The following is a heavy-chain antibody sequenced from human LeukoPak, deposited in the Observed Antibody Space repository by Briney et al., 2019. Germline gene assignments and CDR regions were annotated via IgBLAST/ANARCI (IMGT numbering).Heavy chain of an antibody. Sequence: PSETLSLTCTVSGGSISSSSYYWNWIRQPPGKGLEWIGEINHSGSTNYNPSLKSRVTISVDTSKNQFSLKLSSVTAADTAMYYCASGGRIGYCGGGTCRYFDLWGRGTLVTVSS. J-gene: IGHJ2*01. CDR2: INHSGST. CDR3: ASGGRIGYCGGGTCRYFDL. CDR1: GGSISSSSYY. D-gene: IGHD2-21*01. V-gene: IGHV4-39*07.